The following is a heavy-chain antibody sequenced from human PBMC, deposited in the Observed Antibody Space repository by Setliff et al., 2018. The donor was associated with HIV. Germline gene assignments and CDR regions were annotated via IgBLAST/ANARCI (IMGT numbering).Heavy chain of an antibody. CDR1: GFTFSSYS. CDR3: VKGVEYGDYGSDY. Sequence: GSLRLSCAASGFTFSSYSMNWVRQAPGKGLEWVSSISSSSSYIYYADSVKGRFTISRDNSKNSLYLQMNSLRTEDTALYYCVKGVEYGDYGSDYWGQGTLVTVSS. D-gene: IGHD4-17*01. J-gene: IGHJ4*02. V-gene: IGHV3-21*04. CDR2: ISSSSSYI.